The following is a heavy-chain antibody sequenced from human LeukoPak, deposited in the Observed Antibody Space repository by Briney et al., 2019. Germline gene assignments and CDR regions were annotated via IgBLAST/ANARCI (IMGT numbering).Heavy chain of an antibody. D-gene: IGHD5-12*01. CDR1: GGSISSGSYY. CDR3: ARDPELYPREWLRLKNDAFDI. V-gene: IGHV4-61*02. Sequence: PSQTLSLTCTVSGGSISSGSYYWSWIRQPAGKGLEWIGRIHTSGSTNYNPSLKSRVIISVDTSKNQFSLKLSFVTAADTAVYYCARDPELYPREWLRLKNDAFDIWGQGTMVTVSS. J-gene: IGHJ3*02. CDR2: IHTSGST.